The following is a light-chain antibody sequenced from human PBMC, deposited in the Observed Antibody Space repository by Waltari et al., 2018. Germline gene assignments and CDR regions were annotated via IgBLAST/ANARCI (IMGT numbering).Light chain of an antibody. CDR3: QSYDTSLSVV. CDR1: SSNIGAGYD. J-gene: IGLJ3*02. Sequence: QSVLTQPPSVSGAPGQRVAISCTGCSSNIGAGYDVHWYQQLPRTAPKLRIYGNNNRPAGVPDRFFGSTYGTSASLAITGLQAEDEADYYCQSYDTSLSVVFGGGTKLTVL. V-gene: IGLV1-40*01. CDR2: GNN.